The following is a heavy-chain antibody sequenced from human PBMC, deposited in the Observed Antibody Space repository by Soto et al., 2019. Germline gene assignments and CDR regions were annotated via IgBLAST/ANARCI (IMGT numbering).Heavy chain of an antibody. V-gene: IGHV3-53*04. CDR2: IFTGGST. CDR3: ARDRYSSGWLDAFDI. CDR1: GFTVSSNY. D-gene: IGHD6-19*01. Sequence: EVQLVESGGGLVQPGGSLRLSCAASGFTVSSNYMSWVRQAPGKGLEWVSVIFTGGSTYYADSVKGRFTISRHSSKNTVYLLMNSLRAEDTAVYYCARDRYSSGWLDAFDIWGQGTMVTVSS. J-gene: IGHJ3*02.